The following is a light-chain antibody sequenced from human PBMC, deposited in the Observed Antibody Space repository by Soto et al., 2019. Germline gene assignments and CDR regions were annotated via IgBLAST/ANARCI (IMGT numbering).Light chain of an antibody. Sequence: DIQMTQSPSTRSGSVGARVTIPCLASQTISSGLAWYQQKPGKAPKLLIYKASTLKSGVPSRFSGSGSGTEFTLTISSLQPDDFAVYYCQQYNNWPLTFGGGTKV. CDR2: KAS. J-gene: IGKJ4*01. V-gene: IGKV1-5*03. CDR1: QTISSG. CDR3: QQYNNWPLT.